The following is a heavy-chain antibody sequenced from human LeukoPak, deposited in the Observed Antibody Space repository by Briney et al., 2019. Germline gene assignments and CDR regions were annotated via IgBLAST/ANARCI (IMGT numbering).Heavy chain of an antibody. Sequence: GGSLRLSYAASGFTVSSNYMSWVRQAPGKGLEWVSVIYSGGSTYYADSVKGRFTISRDNSKNTLYLQMNSLRAEDTAVYYCARTPRNYYYYTDVWGKGTTVTVSS. J-gene: IGHJ6*03. CDR1: GFTVSSNY. CDR3: ARTPRNYYYYTDV. CDR2: IYSGGST. V-gene: IGHV3-53*01.